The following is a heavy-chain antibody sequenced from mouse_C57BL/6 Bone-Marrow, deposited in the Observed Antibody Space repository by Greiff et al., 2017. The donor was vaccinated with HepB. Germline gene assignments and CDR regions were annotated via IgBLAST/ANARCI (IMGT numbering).Heavy chain of an antibody. CDR3: ARRGYYGRGFAY. J-gene: IGHJ3*01. V-gene: IGHV1-47*01. CDR1: GYTFTTYP. Sequence: LVESGAELVKPGASVKMSCKASGYTFTTYPIEWMKQNHGKSLEWIGNFHPYNDDTKYNEKFKGKATLTVEKSSSTVYLELSRLTSDDSAVYYCARRGYYGRGFAYWGQGTLVTVSA. D-gene: IGHD1-1*01. CDR2: FHPYNDDT.